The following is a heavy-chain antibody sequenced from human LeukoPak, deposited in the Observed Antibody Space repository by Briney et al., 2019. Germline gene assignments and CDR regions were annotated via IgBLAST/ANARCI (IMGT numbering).Heavy chain of an antibody. J-gene: IGHJ4*02. CDR1: GVTMSHYG. V-gene: IGHV3-23*01. D-gene: IGHD3/OR15-3a*01. CDR2: IRSAVETT. CDR3: AKHFCTGLDCSLFDS. Sequence: PGGSLRLSCAASGVTMSHYGVSWVRQAPGKGLEWISGIRSAVETTHYADSVKGRFIISRDNSKNALSLQLNSLRPEDTALYYCAKHFCTGLDCSLFDSWGQGTLVTVSS.